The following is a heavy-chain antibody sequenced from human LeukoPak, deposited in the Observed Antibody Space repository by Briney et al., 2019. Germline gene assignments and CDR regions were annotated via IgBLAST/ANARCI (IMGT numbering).Heavy chain of an antibody. V-gene: IGHV3-23*01. CDR2: ISGSGGST. Sequence: GGSLRLSCAAPGFTFSSYAVSWVRQAPGKGLEWVSSISGSGGSTYSADSVKGRFTISRDNSKNTLYLQMNSLRAEDTALYYCAEDRSCTNDICHGDFDYWGQGTLVTVSS. J-gene: IGHJ4*02. CDR1: GFTFSSYA. CDR3: AEDRSCTNDICHGDFDY. D-gene: IGHD2-8*01.